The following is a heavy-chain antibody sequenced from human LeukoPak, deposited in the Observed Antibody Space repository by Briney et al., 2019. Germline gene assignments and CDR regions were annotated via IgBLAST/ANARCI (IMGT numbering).Heavy chain of an antibody. Sequence: ASVKVSCKASGCTFTSYGISWVRQAPGQGLEWMGWISGYNGNTNYAQKLQGRVTMTTDTSTSTAYMELGSLRSDDTAVYYCASTRVVAGTTSFDYWGQGTLVTVSS. D-gene: IGHD6-19*01. CDR1: GCTFTSYG. CDR3: ASTRVVAGTTSFDY. CDR2: ISGYNGNT. V-gene: IGHV1-18*01. J-gene: IGHJ4*02.